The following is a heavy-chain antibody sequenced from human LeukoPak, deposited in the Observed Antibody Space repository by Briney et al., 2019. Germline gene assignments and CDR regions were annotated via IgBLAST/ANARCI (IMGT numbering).Heavy chain of an antibody. J-gene: IGHJ4*02. CDR1: GGSISSSSYY. CDR3: ARNASDSGTSYFDY. CDR2: IYYSGST. V-gene: IGHV4-39*01. D-gene: IGHD1-26*01. Sequence: PSETLSLTCTASGGSISSSSYYWGWIRQPPGKELEWIGSIYYSGSTSYNPSLKSRVTISVDTSKNQFFLKLGSVTAAGTAVYYCARNASDSGTSYFDYWGQGTLLTVSS.